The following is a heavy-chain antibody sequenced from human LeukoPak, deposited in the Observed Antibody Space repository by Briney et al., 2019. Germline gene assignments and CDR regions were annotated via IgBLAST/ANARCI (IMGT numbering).Heavy chain of an antibody. Sequence: SETLSLTCTVSGYSIDSGYYWGWIRQAPGKGLEWIGSIYHSGNTYYNLSLKSRVTISVDTSNNQFSLKLNSVTAADTAVYYCARAGGPVGGKEFDYWGQGTLVTVSS. CDR1: GYSIDSGYY. J-gene: IGHJ4*02. CDR2: IYHSGNT. CDR3: ARAGGPVGGKEFDY. V-gene: IGHV4-38-2*02. D-gene: IGHD6-19*01.